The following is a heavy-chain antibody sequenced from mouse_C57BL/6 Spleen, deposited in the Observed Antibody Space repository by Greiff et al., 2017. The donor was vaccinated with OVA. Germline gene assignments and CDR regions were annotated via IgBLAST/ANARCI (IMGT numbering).Heavy chain of an antibody. D-gene: IGHD2-4*01. V-gene: IGHV5-4*01. J-gene: IGHJ3*01. CDR3: ARDSPYDYDGFAY. CDR1: GFTFSSYA. CDR2: ISDGGSYT. Sequence: EVKVVESGGGLVKPGGSLKLSCAASGFTFSSYAMSWVRQTPEKRLEWVATISDGGSYTYYPDNVKGRFTISRDNAKNNLYLQMSHLKSEDTAMYYCARDSPYDYDGFAYWGQGTLVTVSA.